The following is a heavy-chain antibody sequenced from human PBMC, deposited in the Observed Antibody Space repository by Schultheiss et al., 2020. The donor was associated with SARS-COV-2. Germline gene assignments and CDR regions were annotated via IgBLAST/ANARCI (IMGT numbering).Heavy chain of an antibody. CDR2: IYSSGSA. CDR1: GGSISNYY. D-gene: IGHD6-13*01. CDR3: ARHRSWYDY. Sequence: SETLSLTCTVSGGSISNYYWSWIRQAPGKGLECIGYIYSSGSANYNPSLRSRVTISVDTSKDQFSLKLSSVTAADTAVYYCARHRSWYDYWGQGTLVTVSS. V-gene: IGHV4-59*01. J-gene: IGHJ4*02.